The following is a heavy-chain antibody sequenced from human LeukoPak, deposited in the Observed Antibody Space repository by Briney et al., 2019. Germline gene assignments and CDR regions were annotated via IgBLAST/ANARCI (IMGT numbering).Heavy chain of an antibody. V-gene: IGHV3-23*01. Sequence: PGGSLRLSCAASGFTFSSYGMSWVRQAPGKGLEWVSAISGSGGSTYYADSVKGRFTISRDNSKNTLYLQMNSLRAEDTAVYYCAKDWVPAAMVGDNWFDPWGQGTLVTVSS. CDR1: GFTFSSYG. CDR3: AKDWVPAAMVGDNWFDP. D-gene: IGHD2-2*01. CDR2: ISGSGGST. J-gene: IGHJ5*02.